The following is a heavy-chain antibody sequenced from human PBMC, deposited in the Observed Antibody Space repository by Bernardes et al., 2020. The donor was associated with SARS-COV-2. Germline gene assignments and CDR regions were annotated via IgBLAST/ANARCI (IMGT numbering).Heavy chain of an antibody. CDR2: ITSSGSYT. CDR3: VRSSMVRGVPELYFDF. V-gene: IGHV3-11*06. J-gene: IGHJ4*02. D-gene: IGHD3-10*01. CDR1: GFSFSDYY. Sequence: GGSLSLSCAASGFSFSDYYMSWIRQAPGKGLEWVSYITSSGSYTKYADSVKGRFTISRDDARNSLSLQIHSLRAEDTAVYYCVRSSMVRGVPELYFDFWGRGTLVTVSS.